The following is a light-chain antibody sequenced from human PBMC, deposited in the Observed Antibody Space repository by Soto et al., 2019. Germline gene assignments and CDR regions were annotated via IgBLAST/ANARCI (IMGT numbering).Light chain of an antibody. CDR3: QQYGSSTYT. J-gene: IGKJ2*01. V-gene: IGKV3-20*01. CDR2: GAS. CDR1: QSVSSSY. Sequence: EIVLTQSPGTLSLSPGERATLSCRASQSVSSSYLAWYQQKPGQAPWLLIYGASSRATGIPDRFSGSGSGTDFTLIISRLEPEDFAVYYCQQYGSSTYTFGQGTKLEIQ.